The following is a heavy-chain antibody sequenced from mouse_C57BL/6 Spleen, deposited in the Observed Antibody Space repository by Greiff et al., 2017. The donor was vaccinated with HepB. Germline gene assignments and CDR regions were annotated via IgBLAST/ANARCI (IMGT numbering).Heavy chain of an antibody. Sequence: VQLQQSGPELVKPGASVKISCKASGYAFSSSWMNWVKQRPGKGLEWIGRIYPGDGDTNYNGKFKGKATLTADKSSSTAYMQLSSLTSEDSAVYFCARDGNYWYYAMDYWGQGTSVTVSS. CDR3: ARDGNYWYYAMDY. D-gene: IGHD2-1*01. CDR1: GYAFSSSW. CDR2: IYPGDGDT. V-gene: IGHV1-82*01. J-gene: IGHJ4*01.